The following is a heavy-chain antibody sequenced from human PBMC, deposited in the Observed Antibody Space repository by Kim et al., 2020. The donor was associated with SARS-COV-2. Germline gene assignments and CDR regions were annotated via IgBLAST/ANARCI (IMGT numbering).Heavy chain of an antibody. J-gene: IGHJ3*01. CDR1: GFTFTNHV. CDR2: IPGSDDRT. CDR3: ARSWVGATGVGDAYDF. D-gene: IGHD1-26*01. V-gene: IGHV3-23*01. Sequence: GGSLRLSCVASGFTFTNHVMSWVRQAPGKGLEWVSGIPGSDDRTFYADSVKGRFTVSRDNSKNTQYLQMNSLRAEGTAIYYCARSWVGATGVGDAYDFWGQGTMVTVSS.